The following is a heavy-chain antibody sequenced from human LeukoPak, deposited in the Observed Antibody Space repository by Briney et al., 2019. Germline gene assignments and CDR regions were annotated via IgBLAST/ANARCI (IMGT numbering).Heavy chain of an antibody. CDR1: GGXISSYY. CDR2: IYYSGNT. D-gene: IGHD1-14*01. CDR3: ARQRDNALSYFDY. J-gene: IGHJ4*02. V-gene: IGHV4-59*08. Sequence: SETLSLTCNVSGGXISSYYWSWIRQPPGKGLEWIGYIYYSGNTNYNPSLKSRVTISADTSKNQFSLKLSSVTAADTAMYYCARQRDNALSYFDYWGQGTLVTVSS.